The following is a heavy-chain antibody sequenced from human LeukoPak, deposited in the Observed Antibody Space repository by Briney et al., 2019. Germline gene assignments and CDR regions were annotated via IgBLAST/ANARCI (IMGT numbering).Heavy chain of an antibody. CDR3: ARGDDSGYYNYFDY. Sequence: GGSLRLSCAASGFTFSSYAMHWVRQAPGKGLEWVAVISYDGSNKYYADSVKGRFTISRDNSKNTLYLQMNSLRAEDTAVYYCARGDDSGYYNYFDYWGQGALVTVSS. CDR1: GFTFSSYA. J-gene: IGHJ4*02. V-gene: IGHV3-30-3*01. CDR2: ISYDGSNK. D-gene: IGHD3-3*01.